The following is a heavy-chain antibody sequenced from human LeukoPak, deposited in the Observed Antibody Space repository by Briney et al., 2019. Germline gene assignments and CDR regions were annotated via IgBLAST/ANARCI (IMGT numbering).Heavy chain of an antibody. D-gene: IGHD1-26*01. CDR1: GFTFSSYA. CDR3: ARSPGGLPSKTTYYYYGMDV. V-gene: IGHV3-64*01. CDR2: ISINGGST. J-gene: IGHJ6*02. Sequence: AGGSLRPSCPASGFTFSSYAMHWVRQAPGKGLKYVSAISINGGSTYYANSVKGRFTISRDNSKNTLYLQMGSLRAEDMAVYYCARSPGGLPSKTTYYYYGMDVWGQGTTVTVSS.